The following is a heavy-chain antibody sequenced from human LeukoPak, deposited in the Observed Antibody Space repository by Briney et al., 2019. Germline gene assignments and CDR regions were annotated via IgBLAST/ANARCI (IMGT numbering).Heavy chain of an antibody. CDR1: GFTFSSYW. J-gene: IGHJ4*02. CDR3: ARAAYGSGSYYNY. CDR2: IKQDGSEK. D-gene: IGHD3-10*01. Sequence: TGGSLRLSCAASGFTFSSYWMSWVRQAPGKGLEWVANIKQDGSEKYYVDSVKGRFTISRDNAKNSLYLQMNSLRAEDTAVYYCARAAYGSGSYYNYWGQGTLVTVSS. V-gene: IGHV3-7*01.